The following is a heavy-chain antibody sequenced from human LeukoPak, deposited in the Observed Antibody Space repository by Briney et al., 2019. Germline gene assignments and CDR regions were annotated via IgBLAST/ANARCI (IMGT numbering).Heavy chain of an antibody. CDR2: INSDETIT. Sequence: QPGGSLRLSCAASGFPFGDYWMHWVRQVPGKGLVWVSRINSDETITHYADSVKGRFTISRDNAKNTLYLQMNSLRAEDTALYFCTRDRLGSGSEGFDYWGQGTLVTVSS. CDR3: TRDRLGSGSEGFDY. CDR1: GFPFGDYW. J-gene: IGHJ4*02. D-gene: IGHD3-10*01. V-gene: IGHV3-74*01.